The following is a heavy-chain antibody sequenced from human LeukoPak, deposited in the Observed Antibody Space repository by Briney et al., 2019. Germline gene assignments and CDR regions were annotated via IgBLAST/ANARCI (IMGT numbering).Heavy chain of an antibody. CDR2: ISVYNGNT. CDR3: ARDESSGSYYFDY. V-gene: IGHV1-18*01. D-gene: IGHD1-26*01. Sequence: VASVKVSCKASGYTFTSYGISWVRQAPGQGLEWMAWISVYNGNTKYAQKVQGRVTMTTDTSTSTAYMELRSLRSDDTAVYYCARDESSGSYYFDYWGQGTLVTVSS. CDR1: GYTFTSYG. J-gene: IGHJ4*02.